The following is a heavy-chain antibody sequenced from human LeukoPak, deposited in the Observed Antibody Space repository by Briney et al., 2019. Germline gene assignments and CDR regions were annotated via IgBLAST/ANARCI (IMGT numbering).Heavy chain of an antibody. CDR3: AREGYYDSSGYSDY. CDR1: GGSISSYY. CDR2: IYTSGST. J-gene: IGHJ4*02. D-gene: IGHD3-22*01. V-gene: IGHV4-4*07. Sequence: SETLSLTCTVSGGSISSYYWSWIRQPAGKGLEWIGRIYTSGSTNYNPSLKSRVTMSADTSKNQFSLKLSSVTAADTAVYYCAREGYYDSSGYSDYWGQGTLVTVSS.